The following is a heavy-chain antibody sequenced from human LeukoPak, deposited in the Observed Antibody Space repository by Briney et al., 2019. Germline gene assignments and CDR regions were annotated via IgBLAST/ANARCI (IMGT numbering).Heavy chain of an antibody. D-gene: IGHD6-13*01. CDR3: ARDTLALAAAGMGWFDP. CDR1: GFTVGSYA. Sequence: SLRLACAAAGFTVGSYAVHWVRQAQVRGLDLVAVISYDGSNKYDADSVKGQFTISRGNSKNTLYLQMNRLRAEDTAVYYCARDTLALAAAGMGWFDPWGQGTLVTVSS. V-gene: IGHV3-30-3*01. J-gene: IGHJ5*02. CDR2: ISYDGSNK.